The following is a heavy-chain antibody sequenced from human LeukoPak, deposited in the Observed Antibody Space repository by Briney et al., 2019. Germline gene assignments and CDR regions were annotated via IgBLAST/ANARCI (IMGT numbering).Heavy chain of an antibody. D-gene: IGHD3-10*01. V-gene: IGHV3-23*01. CDR1: GFTFNSYA. J-gene: IGHJ3*02. CDR3: AKVLIWTYGSGNYYKGAFDI. CDR2: ISDSGGRI. Sequence: PGGSLRLSCAASGFTFNSYAMTWVRQVPGKGLEWVSLISDSGGRIYYADSVKGRFTISRDNSKNTLYLQMNSLRAEDTAVYYCAKVLIWTYGSGNYYKGAFDIWGQGTMVTVFS.